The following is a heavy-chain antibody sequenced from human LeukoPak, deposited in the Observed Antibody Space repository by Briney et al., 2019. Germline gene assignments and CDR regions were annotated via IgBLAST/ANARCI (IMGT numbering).Heavy chain of an antibody. CDR3: ARVPHSIVVVTPFYMDV. V-gene: IGHV4-39*07. CDR1: GGSISSSSYY. D-gene: IGHD2-21*02. CDR2: IYYSGST. J-gene: IGHJ6*03. Sequence: PSETLSLTCTVSGGSISSSSYYWGWIRQPPGKGLEWIGSIYYSGSTYYNPSLKSRVTISVDTSKNQFSLKLSSVTAADTAVYYCARVPHSIVVVTPFYMDVWGKGTTVTVSS.